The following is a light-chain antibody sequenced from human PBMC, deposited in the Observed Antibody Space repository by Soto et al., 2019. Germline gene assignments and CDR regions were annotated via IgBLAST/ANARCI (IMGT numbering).Light chain of an antibody. CDR1: QSVSSRY. Sequence: IVLTQSPCTLSVPPGERASLSCRASQSVSSRYAACYKQKPRQAPNLLSFGASIRATDTPDRCRGSGSGTDFTPTISRLEPEDFEVYYCQQYGSSPRTFGQGTKVDIK. J-gene: IGKJ1*01. CDR2: GAS. V-gene: IGKV3-20*01. CDR3: QQYGSSPRT.